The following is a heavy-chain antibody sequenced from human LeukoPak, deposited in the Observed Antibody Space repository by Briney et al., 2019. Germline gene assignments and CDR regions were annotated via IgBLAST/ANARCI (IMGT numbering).Heavy chain of an antibody. V-gene: IGHV6-1*01. CDR1: GDSVSSNRAA. D-gene: IGHD1-1*01. CDR2: TYFRSKWYN. J-gene: IGHJ3*02. Sequence: SQTLSLTCAISGDSVSSNRAAWNWIRQSPSRGLEWLGRTYFRSKWYNDYAESVKSQLIINADTSKNHFSLQLNSVTPEDTAVYFCARNEIGTTYDAFGIWGQGTMVTVSS. CDR3: ARNEIGTTYDAFGI.